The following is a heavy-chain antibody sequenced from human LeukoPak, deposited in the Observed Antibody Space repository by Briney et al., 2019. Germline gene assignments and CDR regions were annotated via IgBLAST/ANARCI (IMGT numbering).Heavy chain of an antibody. Sequence: GGSLRLSCAASGIIFSDYSMNWVRQAPGKGLEWVSSISSSGSHIYYADSVKGRFTISRDNAKNSLYLQMNSLRAEDTAVYYCARQFPYCGGDCSSFDYWGQGTLVTVSS. V-gene: IGHV3-21*01. CDR1: GIIFSDYS. D-gene: IGHD2-21*02. J-gene: IGHJ4*02. CDR2: ISSSGSHI. CDR3: ARQFPYCGGDCSSFDY.